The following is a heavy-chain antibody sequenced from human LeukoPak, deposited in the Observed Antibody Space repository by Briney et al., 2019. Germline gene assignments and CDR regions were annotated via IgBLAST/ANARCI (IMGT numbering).Heavy chain of an antibody. D-gene: IGHD6-13*01. Sequence: ASVKVSCKASGYTFITYAMHWVRQAPGQRLEWMGWINAGNGNTKYSQKFQARVTITRDTSASTAYMELSSLRSEDTAVYYCARDPIGSRWPYYFDYWGQGTLVTVSS. V-gene: IGHV1-3*01. J-gene: IGHJ4*02. CDR2: INAGNGNT. CDR3: ARDPIGSRWPYYFDY. CDR1: GYTFITYA.